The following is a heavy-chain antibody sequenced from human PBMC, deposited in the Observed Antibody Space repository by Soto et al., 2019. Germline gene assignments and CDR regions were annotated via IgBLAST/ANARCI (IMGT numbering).Heavy chain of an antibody. CDR3: ARFYYDSSGYLRSPYYYYYGMDV. D-gene: IGHD3-22*01. CDR2: IKQDGSEK. CDR1: GFTFSSYW. J-gene: IGHJ6*02. Sequence: PGGSLRLSCAASGFTFSSYWMSWVRQAPGKGLEWVANIKQDGSEKYYVDSVKGRFTISRDNAKNSLYLQMNSLRAEDTAVYYCARFYYDSSGYLRSPYYYYYGMDVCGQGTTVTXSS. V-gene: IGHV3-7*04.